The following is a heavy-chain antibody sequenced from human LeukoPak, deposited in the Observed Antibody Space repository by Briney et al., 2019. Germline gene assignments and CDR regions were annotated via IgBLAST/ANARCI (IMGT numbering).Heavy chain of an antibody. CDR1: GGSISSYY. D-gene: IGHD6-13*01. CDR3: AREGAATEGFDY. Sequence: PSETLSLTCTVSGGSISSYYWSWIRQPPGKGLEWIGYIYYSGSTNYNPSLKSRVTISVDTSKNQFSLKLSSVTAADTAVYYCAREGAATEGFDYWGQGTLVTVCS. J-gene: IGHJ4*02. V-gene: IGHV4-59*01. CDR2: IYYSGST.